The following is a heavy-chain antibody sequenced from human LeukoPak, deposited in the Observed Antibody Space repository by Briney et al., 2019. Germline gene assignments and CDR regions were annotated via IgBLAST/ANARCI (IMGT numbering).Heavy chain of an antibody. D-gene: IGHD1-14*01. Sequence: PSETLSLTCTVTGGSISGHYWSWIRQPPRKRLEWIGNIYYTGSTKYNPSLKRPVTISVDTSKNPFSLKVTSVTAADTAVYSCVRARNLAFDIWGQGTMVTVSS. CDR1: GGSISGHY. CDR3: VRARNLAFDI. V-gene: IGHV4-59*11. CDR2: IYYTGST. J-gene: IGHJ3*02.